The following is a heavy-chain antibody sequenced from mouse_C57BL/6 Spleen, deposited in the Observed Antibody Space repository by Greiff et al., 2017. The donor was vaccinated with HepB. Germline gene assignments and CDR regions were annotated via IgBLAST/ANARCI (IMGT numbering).Heavy chain of an antibody. Sequence: QVQLQQSGAELVRPGTSVKVSCKASGYAFTNYLIEWVKQRPGKGLEWIGVINPGSGGTNYNEKFKGKATLTADKSSSTAYMQLSSLTSEDSAVYFFARGGLRHAMDYWGQGTSVTVSS. V-gene: IGHV1-54*01. CDR2: INPGSGGT. D-gene: IGHD1-1*01. CDR1: GYAFTNYL. CDR3: ARGGLRHAMDY. J-gene: IGHJ4*01.